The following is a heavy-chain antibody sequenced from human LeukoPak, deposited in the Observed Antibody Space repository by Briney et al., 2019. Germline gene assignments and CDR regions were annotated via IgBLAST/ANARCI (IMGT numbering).Heavy chain of an antibody. CDR2: IIPTFGTA. J-gene: IGHJ4*02. Sequence: ASVKVSCKASGGTFSSYAISWVRQAPGQGLEWMGGIIPTFGTANYAQKFQGRVTITADESTSTAYMELSSLRSEDTAVYYCARADSSSWYTPHWGQGTLVTVSS. CDR3: ARADSSSWYTPH. CDR1: GGTFSSYA. D-gene: IGHD6-13*01. V-gene: IGHV1-69*13.